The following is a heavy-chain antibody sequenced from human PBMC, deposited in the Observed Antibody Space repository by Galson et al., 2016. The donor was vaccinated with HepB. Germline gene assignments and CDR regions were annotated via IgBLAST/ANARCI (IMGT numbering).Heavy chain of an antibody. J-gene: IGHJ4*02. CDR3: ARHRLPLGELSLYHVVSHFDN. CDR2: IYYSGST. CDR1: SGSISSTGFY. Sequence: SETLSLTCTVSSGSISSTGFYWGWIRQPPGKGLEWIGSIYYSGSTYYNPSLKSRVTISVDTSKNQFSLKLSSVTAADTAVYYCARHRLPLGELSLYHVVSHFDNWGQGTLVTVSA. V-gene: IGHV4-39*01. D-gene: IGHD3-16*02.